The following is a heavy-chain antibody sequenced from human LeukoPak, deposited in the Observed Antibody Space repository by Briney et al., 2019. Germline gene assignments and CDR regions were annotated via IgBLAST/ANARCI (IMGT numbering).Heavy chain of an antibody. CDR2: IYPGDSDT. V-gene: IGHV5-51*01. D-gene: IGHD2-15*01. CDR3: ARRAVVVTDY. J-gene: IGHJ4*02. CDR1: GYSFTSNW. Sequence: LGESLKISCKTSGYSFTSNWIAWVRQTPGKGLEWMGIIYPGDSDTRYSPSFQGQVTISADKSISTAYLQWGSLKASDTAMYYCARRAVVVTDYWGQGTLVTVSS.